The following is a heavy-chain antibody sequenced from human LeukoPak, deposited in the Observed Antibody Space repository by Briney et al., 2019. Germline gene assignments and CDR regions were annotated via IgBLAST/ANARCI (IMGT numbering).Heavy chain of an antibody. CDR3: ARGDDSGYYDYFDY. Sequence: GGSLRLSCAASGFTFRSYAMSWVRQAPGKGLEWVSTIYTGGNTYYAASVKGRFTISRDFSKNTVFLHMNSLRAEDTAMYYCARGDDSGYYDYFDYWGQGALVTVSS. CDR1: GFTFRSYA. D-gene: IGHD3-22*01. V-gene: IGHV3-23*05. J-gene: IGHJ4*02. CDR2: IYTGGNT.